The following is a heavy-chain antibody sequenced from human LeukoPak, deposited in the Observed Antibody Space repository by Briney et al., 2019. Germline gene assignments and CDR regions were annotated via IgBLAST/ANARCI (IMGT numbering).Heavy chain of an antibody. J-gene: IGHJ4*02. D-gene: IGHD3-22*01. CDR2: IIPIFGTA. CDR1: GGTFSSYA. V-gene: IGHV1-69*05. Sequence: SVKVSCKASGGTFSSYAISWVRQAPGQGLEWMGGIIPIFGTANYAQKFQGWVTMTRDTSISTAYMELSRLRSDDTAVYYCARVKYYDSSGYSYYFDYWGQGTLVTVSS. CDR3: ARVKYYDSSGYSYYFDY.